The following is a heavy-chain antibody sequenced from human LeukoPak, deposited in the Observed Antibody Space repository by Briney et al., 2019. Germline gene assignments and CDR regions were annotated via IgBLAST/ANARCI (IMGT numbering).Heavy chain of an antibody. CDR1: GYTFIHYG. V-gene: IGHV1-18*01. D-gene: IGHD3-22*01. J-gene: IGHJ3*02. CDR3: AREASTYYYDSSGHYPDAFDI. CDR2: ISPHSAKT. Sequence: ASVKVSCKASGYTFIHYGITWVRQAPGQGLEWMRWISPHSAKTNYAQKFQGRVTMTTDTSTSTVSMELRSLRSDDTAVYYCAREASTYYYDSSGHYPDAFDIWGQGTMVTVSS.